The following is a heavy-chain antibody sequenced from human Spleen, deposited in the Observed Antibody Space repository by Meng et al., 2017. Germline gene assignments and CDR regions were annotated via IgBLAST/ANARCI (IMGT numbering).Heavy chain of an antibody. V-gene: IGHV4-34*01. Sequence: GPLEQRAAGRLQPSAPLSLTCVVFGGSCSGYSWSWIRQPPGKGLEWIGEISHSGSTNYTPSLKNRVTISLDTSKNQFSLKLRSVTAADTAVYSCARGFYYYGSGSYGFDPWGQGTLVTVSS. CDR3: ARGFYYYGSGSYGFDP. CDR1: GGSCSGYS. D-gene: IGHD3-10*01. J-gene: IGHJ5*02. CDR2: ISHSGST.